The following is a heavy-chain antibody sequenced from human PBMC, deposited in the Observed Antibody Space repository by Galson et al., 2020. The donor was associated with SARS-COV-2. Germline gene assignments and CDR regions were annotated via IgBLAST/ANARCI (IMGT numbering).Heavy chain of an antibody. CDR3: ATAFSLYSSGPPIGYYYYGMDV. D-gene: IGHD6-19*01. CDR2: FDPEDGET. V-gene: IGHV1-24*01. J-gene: IGHJ6*02. CDR1: GYTLTELS. Sequence: ASVKVSCKVSGYTLTELSMHWVRQAPGKGLEWMGGFDPEDGETIYSPKFQGRVTMTEDTSTDTAYMELSSLRSEDTAVYYCATAFSLYSSGPPIGYYYYGMDVWGQGTTVTVSS.